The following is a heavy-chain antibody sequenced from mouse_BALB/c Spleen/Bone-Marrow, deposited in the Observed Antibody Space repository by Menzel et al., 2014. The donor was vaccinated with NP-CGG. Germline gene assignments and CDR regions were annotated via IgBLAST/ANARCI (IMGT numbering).Heavy chain of an antibody. CDR3: AREGYDYDWYAY. J-gene: IGHJ3*01. CDR2: IYPGDGDT. CDR1: GYAFSSYW. Sequence: VKLMESGAELVRPGSSVKISCKASGYAFSSYWMNWVKQRPGQGLEWIGQIYPGDGDTNYNGKFKGKATLTADKSSSTAYMQLSSLTSEDSAVYLCAREGYDYDWYAYWGQGTLVTVSA. D-gene: IGHD2-4*01. V-gene: IGHV1-80*01.